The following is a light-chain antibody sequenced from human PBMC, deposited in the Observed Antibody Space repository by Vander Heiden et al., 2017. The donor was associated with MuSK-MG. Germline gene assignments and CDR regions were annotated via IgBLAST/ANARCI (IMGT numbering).Light chain of an antibody. J-gene: IGLJ2*01. CDR1: KLGDKY. V-gene: IGLV3-1*01. CDR3: QAWDSSTVV. Sequence: YELTQPPSVSVSPGQTASLTCCGDKLGDKYACWYQQKPGQSAVLVIYEDSKRPSGMPERVSGAISGNTATLTIRGTQDMDEAHYCGQAWDSSTVVFGGGTKLTVL. CDR2: EDS.